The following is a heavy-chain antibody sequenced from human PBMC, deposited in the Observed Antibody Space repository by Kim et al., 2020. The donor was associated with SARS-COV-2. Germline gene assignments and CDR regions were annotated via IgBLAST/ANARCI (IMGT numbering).Heavy chain of an antibody. CDR2: GSNK. Sequence: GSNKYYADSVKGRFTISRDNSKNTLYLQMNSLSAEDTAVYYCARDNPPRYWGQGTLVTVSS. J-gene: IGHJ4*02. V-gene: IGHV3-33*01. CDR3: ARDNPPRY.